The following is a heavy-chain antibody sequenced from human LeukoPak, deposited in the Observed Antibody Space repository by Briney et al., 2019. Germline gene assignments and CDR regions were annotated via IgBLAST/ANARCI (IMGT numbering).Heavy chain of an antibody. CDR2: INPNSSAT. CDR3: ARDIRGSYDY. V-gene: IGHV1-2*02. J-gene: IGHJ4*02. CDR1: GYTFTGYD. D-gene: IGHD1-26*01. Sequence: SVKVSCTASGYTFTGYDIHWVRQAPGQGLEWMGRINPNSSATSYAQKFQGRVTMTRDTSISTAYMELSGLTSDDTAVYSCARDIRGSYDYWGQGTVVTVSS.